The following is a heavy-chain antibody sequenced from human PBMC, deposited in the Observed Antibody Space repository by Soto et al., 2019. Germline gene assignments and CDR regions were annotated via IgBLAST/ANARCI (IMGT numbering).Heavy chain of an antibody. D-gene: IGHD3-22*01. Sequence: QVQLVQSGAEVKKPGSSVKVSCKASGGTFSSYAISWVRQAPGQGLEWMGGIIPIFGTANYAQKFQGRVRLPAAESTSRAYVGLSSRRSEERAVFYCGRVDDSGVYYYPRSRGVAFDIWGQGTRVTVSS. CDR2: IIPIFGTA. CDR1: GGTFSSYA. J-gene: IGHJ3*02. CDR3: GRVDDSGVYYYPRSRGVAFDI. V-gene: IGHV1-69*12.